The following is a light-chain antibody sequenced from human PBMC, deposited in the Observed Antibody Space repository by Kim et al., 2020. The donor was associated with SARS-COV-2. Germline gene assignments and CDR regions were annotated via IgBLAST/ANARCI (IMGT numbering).Light chain of an antibody. CDR3: MQALQTRIT. CDR1: QSLLHSNGYNY. V-gene: IGKV2-28*01. J-gene: IGKJ5*01. CDR2: LCS. Sequence: DIVMTQSPLSLPVTPGEPASISCRSSQSLLHSNGYNYLDWYLQKPGQSPQLLIYLCSNRASGVPDRFSGSGSGTDFTLKISRVEAEDVGVYYCMQALQTRITFGQGTRLEIK.